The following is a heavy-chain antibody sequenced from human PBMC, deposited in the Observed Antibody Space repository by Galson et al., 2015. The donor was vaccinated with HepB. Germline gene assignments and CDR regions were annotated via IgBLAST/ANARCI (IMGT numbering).Heavy chain of an antibody. J-gene: IGHJ5*02. V-gene: IGHV1-69*13. CDR1: GGTFSTYG. D-gene: IGHD3-3*01. CDR2: IIPMFGTA. CDR3: ARASNFDFWNAYYVAAGWFDP. Sequence: SVKVSCKASGGTFSTYGISWVRQAPGQGLEWMGGIIPMFGTANYAQKFQGRVTITADESTSTAYMELSSLRSEDTAVFYCARASNFDFWNAYYVAAGWFDPWGQGTLVTVSS.